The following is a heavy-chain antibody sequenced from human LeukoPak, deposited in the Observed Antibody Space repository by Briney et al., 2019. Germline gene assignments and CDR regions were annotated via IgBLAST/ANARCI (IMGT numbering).Heavy chain of an antibody. CDR1: GFTFSSYG. V-gene: IGHV3-30*18. CDR2: ISYDGSNK. CDR3: AKDHGSSWYNGMDV. D-gene: IGHD6-13*01. J-gene: IGHJ6*02. Sequence: GGSLRLSCAASGFTFSSYGMHWARQAPGKGLEWVAVISYDGSNKYYADSVKGRFTISRDNSKNTLYLQMNSLRAEDTAVYYCAKDHGSSWYNGMDVWGQGTTVTVSS.